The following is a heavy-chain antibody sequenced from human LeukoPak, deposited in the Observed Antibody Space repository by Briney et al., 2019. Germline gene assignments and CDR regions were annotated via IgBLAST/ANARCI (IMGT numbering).Heavy chain of an antibody. CDR3: ARGGRHCSSTSCYRTRAEGRRFDY. Sequence: SETLSLTCAIYGGSFSGYYWSWIRQPPGKGLEWIGEINHSGSTNYNPSLKSRVTISVDTSKNQFSLKLSSVTAADTAVYYCARGGRHCSSTSCYRTRAEGRRFDYWGQGTLVTVSS. CDR1: GGSFSGYY. D-gene: IGHD2-2*02. V-gene: IGHV4-34*01. J-gene: IGHJ4*02. CDR2: INHSGST.